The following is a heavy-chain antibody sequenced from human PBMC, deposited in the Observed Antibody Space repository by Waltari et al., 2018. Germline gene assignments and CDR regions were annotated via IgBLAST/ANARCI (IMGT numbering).Heavy chain of an antibody. J-gene: IGHJ6*03. CDR2: DCPEDGEK. Sequence: EVQLVQSGAEVKKPGATVKISCKVSGYTFTDYYMHWVQQAPGKGLEWMGLDCPEDGEKIYAEKFQGRVTVTAYTSTDTAYMELSSLRSEDTAVYYCAKEKGSEYYMDVCGKGTTVTISS. CDR1: GYTFTDYY. V-gene: IGHV1-69-2*01. CDR3: AKEKGSEYYMDV. D-gene: IGHD3-10*01.